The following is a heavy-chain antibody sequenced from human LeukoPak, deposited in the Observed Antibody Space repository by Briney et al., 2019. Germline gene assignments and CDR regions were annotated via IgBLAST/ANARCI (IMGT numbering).Heavy chain of an antibody. CDR1: GFTFSSYW. CDR2: IKQDGREQ. V-gene: IGHV3-7*01. CDR3: ARDLYCFDSSGALGY. Sequence: PGRSLRLSCAASGFTFSSYWMNWVRQAPGKGLEWVANIKQDGREQNYVDSARGRFTISRDNAKKSVYLQMNSLRAEDTAVYYCARDLYCFDSSGALGYWGQGALVTVSS. D-gene: IGHD3-22*01. J-gene: IGHJ4*02.